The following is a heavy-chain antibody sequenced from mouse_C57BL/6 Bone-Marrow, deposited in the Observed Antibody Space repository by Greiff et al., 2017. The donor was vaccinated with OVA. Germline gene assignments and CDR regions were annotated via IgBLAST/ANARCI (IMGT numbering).Heavy chain of an antibody. CDR2: IWRGGST. CDR1: GFSLTSYG. Sequence: VKLQESGPGLVQPSQSLSITCTVSGFSLTSYGVHWVRQSPGKGLEWLGVIWRGGSTDYNAAFMSRLSITKDNSKSQVFFKMNSLQADDTAIYYCAKRSNYQYFDVWGTGTTVTVSS. V-gene: IGHV2-5*01. J-gene: IGHJ1*03. D-gene: IGHD2-5*01. CDR3: AKRSNYQYFDV.